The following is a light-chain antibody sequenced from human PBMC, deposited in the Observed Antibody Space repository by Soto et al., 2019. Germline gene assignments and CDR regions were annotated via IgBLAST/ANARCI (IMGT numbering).Light chain of an antibody. CDR1: QSIRNW. J-gene: IGKJ1*01. CDR2: DAS. Sequence: DLPMTQSPSTLSASVRDRVTITCRASQSIRNWLAWYQQKPGKVPKLLIYDASSLASGVPSRFSGSGSATEFTLTISSLQPDDFATFYCQHYNTHSPTFGQGTKVDIK. CDR3: QHYNTHSPT. V-gene: IGKV1-5*01.